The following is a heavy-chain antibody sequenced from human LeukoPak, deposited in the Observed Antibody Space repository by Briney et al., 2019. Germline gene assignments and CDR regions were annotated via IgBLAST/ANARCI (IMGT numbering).Heavy chain of an antibody. V-gene: IGHV3-21*01. CDR1: GFTFSNAW. D-gene: IGHD5-12*01. CDR3: AREHSGYDFPGRDYYYMDV. CDR2: ISSISSSYI. J-gene: IGHJ6*03. Sequence: TAGGSLRLSCAASGFTFSNAWMRWVRQAPGKGLEGVSSISSISSSYIYYADSVKGRFTISRDNARNSLYLQMNSLRAEDTAVYYCAREHSGYDFPGRDYYYMDVWGKGTTVTVSS.